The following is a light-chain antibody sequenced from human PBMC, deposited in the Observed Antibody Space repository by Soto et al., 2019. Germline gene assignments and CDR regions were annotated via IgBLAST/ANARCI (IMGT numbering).Light chain of an antibody. J-gene: IGLJ2*01. CDR2: EVS. CDR1: SSDVGGFRF. V-gene: IGLV2-14*01. Sequence: QSALTQPASVSGSPGQSITISCTGTSSDVGGFRFVSWYQQHPGKVPKLLIHEVSDRPSGVSDRFSGSKSGNTASLTISGLQAEDEADYYCSSYSTTNTAVLFGGGTKRPS. CDR3: SSYSTTNTAVL.